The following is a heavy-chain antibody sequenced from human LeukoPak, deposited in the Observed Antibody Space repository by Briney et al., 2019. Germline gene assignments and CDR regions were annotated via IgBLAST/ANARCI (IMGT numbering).Heavy chain of an antibody. Sequence: GRSLRLSCVASEFIFSSYAMHWVRHAPGKGLEWVAIISYDGSNEYYADSVKGRFTISRDNSKNTLYLHMNSLRVEDTAVYCCAREAGWSGVRAYYFDYWGQGTLVTVSS. CDR3: AREAGWSGVRAYYFDY. J-gene: IGHJ4*02. V-gene: IGHV3-30-3*01. CDR1: EFIFSSYA. CDR2: ISYDGSNE. D-gene: IGHD3-3*01.